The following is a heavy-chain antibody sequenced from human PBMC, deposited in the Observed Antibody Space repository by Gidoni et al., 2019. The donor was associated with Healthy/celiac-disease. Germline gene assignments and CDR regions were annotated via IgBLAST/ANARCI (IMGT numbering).Heavy chain of an antibody. CDR1: GFTFSNAC. Sequence: EVQLVESGGGLVKPGGSLRLCCAASGFTFSNACMSWVRQAPGKGLEWVGRIKSKTVGGTTDYAAPVKGRFTISRDDSKNTLYLQMNSLKSEDTAVYYCTTEYDSSGYLGYYFDYWGQGTLVTVSS. CDR3: TTEYDSSGYLGYYFDY. V-gene: IGHV3-15*01. J-gene: IGHJ4*02. D-gene: IGHD3-22*01. CDR2: IKSKTVGGTT.